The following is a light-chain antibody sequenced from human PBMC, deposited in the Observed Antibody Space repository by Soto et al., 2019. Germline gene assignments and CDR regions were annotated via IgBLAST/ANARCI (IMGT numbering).Light chain of an antibody. V-gene: IGLV2-14*01. CDR2: DVT. J-gene: IGLJ3*02. Sequence: QSALTQPASVSGSPGQSITISCTGTSSDIGAYIYVYWYQQHPGKAPQVIIYDVTNRPSGVSNRFSGSKSGNTASLIISGLQAEDEDDYYCSSYTSTSTLVFGGGTKLTVL. CDR3: SSYTSTSTLV. CDR1: SSDIGAYIY.